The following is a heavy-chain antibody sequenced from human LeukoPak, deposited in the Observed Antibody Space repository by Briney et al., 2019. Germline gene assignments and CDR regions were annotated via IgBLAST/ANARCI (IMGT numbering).Heavy chain of an antibody. D-gene: IGHD4-11*01. Sequence: SVKVSCKASGGTFSSYTISWVRQAPGQGLEWMGRIIPILGIANYAQKSQGRVTITADKSTSTAYMELSSLRSEDTAVYYCARTPTVTTKPGWFDPWGQGTLVTVSS. CDR1: GGTFSSYT. CDR3: ARTPTVTTKPGWFDP. CDR2: IIPILGIA. J-gene: IGHJ5*02. V-gene: IGHV1-69*02.